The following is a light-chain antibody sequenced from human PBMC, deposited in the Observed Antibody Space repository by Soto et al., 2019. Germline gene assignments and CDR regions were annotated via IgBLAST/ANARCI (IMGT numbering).Light chain of an antibody. CDR3: SVYISSDML. V-gene: IGLV2-14*03. CDR2: DVS. Sequence: QSAPAQPASVSGSPGQSITISCTGTNHDIGGYNYVSWYRLRPGKAPELLIFDVSNRPSGVSDRFSGSKSGSTASLTISRLQADDEGDYYCSVYISSDMLFGGGTKLTVL. J-gene: IGLJ2*01. CDR1: NHDIGGYNY.